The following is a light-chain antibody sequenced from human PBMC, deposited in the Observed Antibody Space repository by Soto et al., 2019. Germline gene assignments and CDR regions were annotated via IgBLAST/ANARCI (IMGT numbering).Light chain of an antibody. CDR1: QLGDRF. J-gene: IGLJ2*01. CDR3: QAWDSSSVV. CDR2: QDN. V-gene: IGLV3-1*01. Sequence: SSELTQPPSMSVSPGQTASITCSGDQLGDRFASWYQQRPGQSPVLVIYQDNRRPSGIPERFSGSNSGNTATLTISGTQAMDEADYYCQAWDSSSVVFGGGTKLTVL.